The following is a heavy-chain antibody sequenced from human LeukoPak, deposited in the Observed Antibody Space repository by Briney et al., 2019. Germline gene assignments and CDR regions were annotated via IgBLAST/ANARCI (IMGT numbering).Heavy chain of an antibody. CDR2: IYPGDSDT. CDR3: ARLGSGSYYSLSDFDY. V-gene: IGHV5-51*01. Sequence: GESLKISCKGSGYSFTSYWSGWVRQMPGKGLEWMGIIYPGDSDTRYSPSFQGQVTISADKSISTAYLQWSSLKASDTAMYYCARLGSGSYYSLSDFDYWGQGTLVTVSS. D-gene: IGHD1-26*01. CDR1: GYSFTSYW. J-gene: IGHJ4*02.